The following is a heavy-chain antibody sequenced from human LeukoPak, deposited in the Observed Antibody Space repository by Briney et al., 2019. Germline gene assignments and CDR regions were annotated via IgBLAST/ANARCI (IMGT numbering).Heavy chain of an antibody. J-gene: IGHJ5*01. V-gene: IGHV3-21*01. D-gene: IGHD3-10*01. Sequence: GGSLRLSCTASGFTFSSYSMNWVRQAPGKGLEWVSSISTSSNYIYYADSVKGRFTISRDNAKNSLYLQMNSLRAEDTAVYYCASAVDYYGSGSGNWFDSWGQGTLVTVSS. CDR3: ASAVDYYGSGSGNWFDS. CDR1: GFTFSSYS. CDR2: ISTSSNYI.